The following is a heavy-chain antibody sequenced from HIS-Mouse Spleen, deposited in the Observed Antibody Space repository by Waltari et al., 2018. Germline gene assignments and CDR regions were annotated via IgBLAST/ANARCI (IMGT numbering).Heavy chain of an antibody. D-gene: IGHD6-13*01. CDR2: IYYSGST. CDR1: GGSISSSSSY. V-gene: IGHV4-39*07. J-gene: IGHJ2*01. CDR3: AREIPYSSSWYDWYFDL. Sequence: QLQLQESGPGLVKHSETLSLTCTVPGGSISSSSSYWGWVRQPPGKGLEWLGSIYYSGSTYYNPSLKSRVTISVDTSKNQFSLKLSSVTAADTAVYYCAREIPYSSSWYDWYFDLWGRGTLVTVSS.